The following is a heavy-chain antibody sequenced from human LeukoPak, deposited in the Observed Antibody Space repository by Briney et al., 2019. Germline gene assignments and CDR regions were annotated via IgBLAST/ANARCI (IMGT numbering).Heavy chain of an antibody. D-gene: IGHD2-15*01. Sequence: GGSPRLSCAAPVFTLSTYRMNSVRQALGEGLECVGSTSTKGDVSEKYYIDSVRCRFTVSRDNAKNSLYLQMNSLRAEDTAVYYCATDRGYSTFDIWGQGTMVAVSS. J-gene: IGHJ3*02. CDR1: VFTLSTYR. CDR2: TSTKGDVSEK. V-gene: IGHV3-7*05. CDR3: ATDRGYSTFDI.